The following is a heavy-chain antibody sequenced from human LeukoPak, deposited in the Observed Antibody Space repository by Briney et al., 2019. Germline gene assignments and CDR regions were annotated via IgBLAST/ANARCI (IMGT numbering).Heavy chain of an antibody. J-gene: IGHJ5*02. CDR3: ASQRKYCSGGSCYHNWFDP. V-gene: IGHV4-4*07. CDR1: GGSISTYY. D-gene: IGHD2-15*01. CDR2: IYTSGST. Sequence: SETLSLTCTVSGGSISTYYWRWIRQPPGKGLEWIGRIYTSGSTNYNPSLKSRVTMSVDTSKNQFSLKLSSVTAADTAVYYCASQRKYCSGGSCYHNWFDPWGQGTLVTVSS.